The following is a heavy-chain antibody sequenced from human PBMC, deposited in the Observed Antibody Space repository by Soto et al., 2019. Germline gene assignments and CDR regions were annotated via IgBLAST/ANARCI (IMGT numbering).Heavy chain of an antibody. Sequence: LRLSCAASGFTFTRYSMNWVRQAPGKGLEWVSSISSTTNYIYYGDSMKGRFTISRDNAKNSLCLEMNSLRAEDTAVYYCARESEDLTSNFDYWGQGTLVTVSS. CDR2: ISSTTNYI. V-gene: IGHV3-21*06. CDR1: GFTFTRYS. CDR3: ARESEDLTSNFDY. J-gene: IGHJ4*02.